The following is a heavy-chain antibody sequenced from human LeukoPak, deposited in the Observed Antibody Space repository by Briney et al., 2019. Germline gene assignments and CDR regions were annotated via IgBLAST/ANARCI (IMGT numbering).Heavy chain of an antibody. V-gene: IGHV3-7*02. D-gene: IGHD6-19*01. CDR3: ASTVADDAFDI. J-gene: IGHJ3*02. Sequence: GGSLRLSCAASGFTFSTYWMTWVRQAPGKGLEWVANIRHDGSDKYYVDSVKGRFTISRDNAKNSLSLQMNSLRAEDTAVYYCASTVADDAFDIWGQGTMVTVSS. CDR1: GFTFSTYW. CDR2: IRHDGSDK.